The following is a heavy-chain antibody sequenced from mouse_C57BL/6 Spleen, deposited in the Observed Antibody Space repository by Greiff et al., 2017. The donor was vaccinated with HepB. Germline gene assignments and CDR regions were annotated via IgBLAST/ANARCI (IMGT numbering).Heavy chain of an antibody. CDR1: GYTFTSYW. Sequence: QQPGAELVKPGASVKLSCKASGYTFTSYWMHWVKQRPGQGLEWIGMIHPNSGSTNYNEKFKSKATLTVDKSSSTAYMQLSSLTSEDSAVYYCARGNWDYAMDYWGQGTSVTVSS. CDR3: ARGNWDYAMDY. CDR2: IHPNSGST. V-gene: IGHV1-64*01. J-gene: IGHJ4*01. D-gene: IGHD4-1*01.